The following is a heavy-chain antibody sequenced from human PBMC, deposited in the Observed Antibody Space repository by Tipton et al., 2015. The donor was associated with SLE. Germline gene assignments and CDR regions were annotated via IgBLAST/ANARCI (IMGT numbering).Heavy chain of an antibody. D-gene: IGHD1-26*01. V-gene: IGHV3-7*01. CDR2: IKQDGSKK. Sequence: GSLRLSCAASGFMFSRYWMTWVRQAPGKGLEWVANIKQDGSKKYYGDSVRGRFTISRDNSKKTLYLQMNSLRDEDTAVYYCPKGRDFGSGSYDAFDLWGQGTMVTVSS. CDR3: PKGRDFGSGSYDAFDL. J-gene: IGHJ3*01. CDR1: GFMFSRYW.